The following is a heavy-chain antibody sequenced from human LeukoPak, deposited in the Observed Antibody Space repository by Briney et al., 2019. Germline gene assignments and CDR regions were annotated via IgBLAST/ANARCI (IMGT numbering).Heavy chain of an antibody. CDR3: AKGAYDYVWERLIDY. Sequence: GGSLRLSCAASGFTFSSYGMHWVRQAPGKGLEGVAVITCGGGNTYYADSVKGRFTISRDNSKNTLYLQMNSLRAEDTAVYYCAKGAYDYVWERLIDYWGQGTLVTVSS. CDR1: GFTFSSYG. V-gene: IGHV3-30*18. CDR2: ITCGGGNT. D-gene: IGHD3-16*01. J-gene: IGHJ4*02.